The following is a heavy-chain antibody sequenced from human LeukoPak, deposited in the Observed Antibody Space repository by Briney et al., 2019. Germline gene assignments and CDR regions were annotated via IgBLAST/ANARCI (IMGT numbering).Heavy chain of an antibody. V-gene: IGHV3-7*01. CDR3: ASNHCG. Sequence: GGSLRLSCAASGFTFSRYWMSWVRQSPGKGLEWVANINQDGSEKNYEDSVKGRFTISRDNAENSLSLQMNSLRAEDTAVYYCASNHCGWGQGTLVTVSA. CDR1: GFTFSRYW. J-gene: IGHJ4*02. D-gene: IGHD2-21*01. CDR2: INQDGSEK.